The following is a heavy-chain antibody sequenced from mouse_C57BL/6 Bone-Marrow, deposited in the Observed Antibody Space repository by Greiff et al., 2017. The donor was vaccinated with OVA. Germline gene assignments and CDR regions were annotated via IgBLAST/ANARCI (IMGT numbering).Heavy chain of an antibody. CDR2: IDPENGDT. D-gene: IGHD2-3*01. Sequence: VQLQQSGAELVRPGASVKLSCTASGFNIKDDYMHWVKQRPEQGLEWIGWIDPENGDTEYASKFQGKATIPADTSSNTAYLQLSSLTSEDTAVYYCTIGDGYYEDWGQGTTLTVSS. J-gene: IGHJ2*01. CDR1: GFNIKDDY. V-gene: IGHV14-4*01. CDR3: TIGDGYYED.